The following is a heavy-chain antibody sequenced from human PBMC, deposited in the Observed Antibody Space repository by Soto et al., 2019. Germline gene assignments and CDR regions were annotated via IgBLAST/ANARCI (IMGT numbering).Heavy chain of an antibody. CDR2: ISGSGGST. CDR1: GFTFSSYA. CDR3: ARDRDEYGGSGSYHDY. V-gene: IGHV3-23*01. Sequence: EVQLLESGGGLVQPGGSLRLSCAASGFTFSSYAMSWVRQAPGKGLEWVSAISGSGGSTYYADSVKGRFTISRDNSKNTLYLQMNSLRAEDTAVYYCARDRDEYGGSGSYHDYWGQGTLVTVSS. J-gene: IGHJ4*02. D-gene: IGHD3-10*01.